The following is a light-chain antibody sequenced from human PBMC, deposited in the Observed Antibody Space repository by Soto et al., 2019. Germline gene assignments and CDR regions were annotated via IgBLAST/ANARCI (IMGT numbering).Light chain of an antibody. J-gene: IGKJ1*01. CDR2: GAS. CDR3: QQYDSPPWT. V-gene: IGKV3-20*01. CDR1: QSVTDNY. Sequence: EIVLTQSPGTLSLSPGETATLSCRASQSVTDNYVAWYKQNPGQAPRLLIHGASNRATGLPDRFSGSGSGTDFTLTISRLEPEDFAMYYCQQYDSPPWTFGQGTKVEIK.